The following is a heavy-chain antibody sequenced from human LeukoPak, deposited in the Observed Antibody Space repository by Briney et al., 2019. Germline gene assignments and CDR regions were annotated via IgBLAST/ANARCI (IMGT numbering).Heavy chain of an antibody. V-gene: IGHV1-46*01. CDR2: INPTGGST. Sequence: ASVKVSCKASGYTFTNYYIHWVRQAPGQGLEWMGIINPTGGSTTYAQKFQGRVTMTRDMSTSTAYMELRSLRSDDTAVYYCARRSGIAAASNWFDPWGQGTLVTVSS. D-gene: IGHD6-13*01. CDR3: ARRSGIAAASNWFDP. CDR1: GYTFTNYY. J-gene: IGHJ5*02.